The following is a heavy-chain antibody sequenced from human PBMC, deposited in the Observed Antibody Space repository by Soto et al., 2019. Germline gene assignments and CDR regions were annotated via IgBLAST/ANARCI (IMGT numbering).Heavy chain of an antibody. CDR2: IKTKTQGETT. CDR1: GFTISGAW. CDR3: TTGSVEGY. V-gene: IGHV3-15*07. D-gene: IGHD1-26*01. J-gene: IGHJ4*02. Sequence: EVQLVESGGGLVKPGGSLRLSCAASGFTISGAWMNWVRQAPGKGLEWVGRIKTKTQGETTDYAAPVKGRFTISRDDSENTLSLHMNSLKIEDTAVYYCTTGSVEGYWGPGTLVTVSS.